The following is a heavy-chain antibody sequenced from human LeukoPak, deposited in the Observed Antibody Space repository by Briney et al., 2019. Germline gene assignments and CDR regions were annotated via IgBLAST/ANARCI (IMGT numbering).Heavy chain of an antibody. CDR2: VYSEGAT. J-gene: IGHJ5*02. Sequence: GGSLRLSCVASGFSVTSYAVSWVRQAPGKAPEWVSLVYSEGATHYADSVQGRFITSRDISKNTLYLQMSNLRIEDTGVYRCVRDRAERWAWVEFDPWGQGTVVTVSS. CDR1: GFSVTSYA. V-gene: IGHV3-66*02. D-gene: IGHD5-24*01. CDR3: VRDRAERWAWVEFDP.